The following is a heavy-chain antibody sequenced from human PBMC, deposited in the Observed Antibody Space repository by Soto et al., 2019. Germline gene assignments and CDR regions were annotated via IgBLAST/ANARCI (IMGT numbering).Heavy chain of an antibody. CDR3: ARRYSSQNYAMDV. CDR2: ISSSSSTT. J-gene: IGHJ6*02. Sequence: EVQLVESGGGLVQPGGSLRLSCAASGFTFTTYSMNWVRQAPGKGLEWVSYISSSSSTTYYADSVKGRFTISRDNAKNSLYLQMNSLRDEDTAVYYCARRYSSQNYAMDVWGQGTTVTVSS. V-gene: IGHV3-48*02. D-gene: IGHD4-4*01. CDR1: GFTFTTYS.